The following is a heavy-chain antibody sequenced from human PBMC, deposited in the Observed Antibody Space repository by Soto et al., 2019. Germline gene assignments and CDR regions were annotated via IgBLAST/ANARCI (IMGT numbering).Heavy chain of an antibody. D-gene: IGHD6-19*01. Sequence: PSETLSLTCTVSDDSMISYYCSWIRQPAGKRLEWIGRVYSSGSTNYNSSLKSRVTMSVDTSKNQFSLRLSSVTAADTAVYYCAREQGSGWYFDYWGQGTLVT. J-gene: IGHJ4*02. V-gene: IGHV4-4*07. CDR1: DDSMISYY. CDR3: AREQGSGWYFDY. CDR2: VYSSGST.